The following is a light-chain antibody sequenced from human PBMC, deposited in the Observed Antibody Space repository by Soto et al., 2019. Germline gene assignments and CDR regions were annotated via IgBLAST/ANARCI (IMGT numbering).Light chain of an antibody. Sequence: QSALTQPRSVSGSPGQSVTISCTGTSNDVGGYNFVSWYQQHPGTVPKLFIYDVSRRPSGVPDRFSGSKSGNTASLTISGLQAEDEADYYCSSYAGSYTLVFGGGTKFTVL. CDR3: SSYAGSYTLV. V-gene: IGLV2-11*01. CDR1: SNDVGGYNF. J-gene: IGLJ2*01. CDR2: DVS.